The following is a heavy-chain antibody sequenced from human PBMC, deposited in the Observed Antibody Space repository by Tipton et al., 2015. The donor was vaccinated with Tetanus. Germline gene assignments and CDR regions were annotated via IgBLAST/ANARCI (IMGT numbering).Heavy chain of an antibody. D-gene: IGHD3-3*01. J-gene: IGHJ4*02. CDR3: ARANFDFSKKGPFDS. Sequence: TLSLTCTVSGASMKSGSFYWGWIRQHPGRGLEWIGYMFYNGDAFYNPSLKSRLAMSLDASKNLFSLKLASVTAADTAVYFCARANFDFSKKGPFDSWGQGILVIVSA. CDR1: GASMKSGSFY. CDR2: MFYNGDA. V-gene: IGHV4-31*03.